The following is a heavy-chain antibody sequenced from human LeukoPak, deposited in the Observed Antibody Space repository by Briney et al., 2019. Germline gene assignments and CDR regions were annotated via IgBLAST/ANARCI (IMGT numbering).Heavy chain of an antibody. D-gene: IGHD3-10*01. V-gene: IGHV4-34*01. Sequence: SETLSLTCAVYGGSFSGYYWSWIRQPPGKGLEWIGEINHSGSTDYNPSLKSRVTISVDTSKNQFSLKLSSVTAADTAVYYCARVRKMVRGVIRAFDIWGQGTMVTVSS. J-gene: IGHJ3*02. CDR1: GGSFSGYY. CDR3: ARVRKMVRGVIRAFDI. CDR2: INHSGST.